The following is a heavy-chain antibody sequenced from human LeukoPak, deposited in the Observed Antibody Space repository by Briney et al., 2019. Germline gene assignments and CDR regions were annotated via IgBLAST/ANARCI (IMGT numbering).Heavy chain of an antibody. Sequence: ASVKVSCKASGYTFTSYYMHWVRQAPGQGLEWMGIINPSGGSTSYAQKFQGRVTMTRDTSTSTVYMELSSLRSEDTAVYYCARMVWATRSTPDNWFDPWGQGTLVTVSS. CDR2: INPSGGST. D-gene: IGHD5-12*01. CDR1: GYTFTSYY. J-gene: IGHJ5*02. V-gene: IGHV1-46*01. CDR3: ARMVWATRSTPDNWFDP.